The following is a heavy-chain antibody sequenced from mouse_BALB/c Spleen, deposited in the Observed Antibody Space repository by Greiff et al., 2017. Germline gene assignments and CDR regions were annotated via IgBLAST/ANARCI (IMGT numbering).Heavy chain of an antibody. J-gene: IGHJ2*01. CDR3: ARLITTVVAYYSDY. CDR1: GFTFSSYG. D-gene: IGHD1-1*01. V-gene: IGHV5-6*02. CDR2: ISSGGSYT. Sequence: EVKLQESGGDLVKPGGSLKLSCAASGFTFSSYGMSWVRQTPDKRLEWVATISSGGSYTYYPDSVKGRFTISRDNAKNTLYLQMSSLKSEDTAMYYCARLITTVVAYYSDYWGQGTTLTVSS.